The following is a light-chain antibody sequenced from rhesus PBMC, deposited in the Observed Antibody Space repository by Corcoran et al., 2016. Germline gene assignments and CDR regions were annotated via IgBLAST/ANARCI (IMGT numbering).Light chain of an antibody. CDR1: QGISDA. V-gene: IGKV1-33*02. CDR2: AAS. J-gene: IGKJ3*01. Sequence: DIQMSQSPSSLSASVGDKVTITCRASQGISDALAWFQQKPGKAPNLLIYAASSLESGVPSRFSGSRSRTDFTLTIRSLQPEDFATYYCRQGYSTPFTFGPGTKLDIK. CDR3: RQGYSTPFT.